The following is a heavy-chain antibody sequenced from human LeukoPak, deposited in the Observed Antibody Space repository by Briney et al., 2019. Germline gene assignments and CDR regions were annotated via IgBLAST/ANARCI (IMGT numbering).Heavy chain of an antibody. D-gene: IGHD3-3*01. CDR2: INPSSGTT. CDR3: AVSGASGFVGNFWSGPLDF. J-gene: IGHJ4*02. CDR1: GYTFTSHY. Sequence: ASVKVSCRASGYTFTSHYMHWVRQAPGQGLEWMGVINPSSGTTTYPQKFQGRVTMNRDTSTSTVYMELSSLKSEDTAVYYCAVSGASGFVGNFWSGPLDFWGQGTLVTVSS. V-gene: IGHV1-46*01.